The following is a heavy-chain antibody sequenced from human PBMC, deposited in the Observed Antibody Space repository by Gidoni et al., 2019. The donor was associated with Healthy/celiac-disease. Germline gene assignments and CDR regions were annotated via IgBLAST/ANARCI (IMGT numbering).Heavy chain of an antibody. Sequence: QVQLVQSGAEVKKPGSSVKVSCKASGGTSSSYAISWVRQAPGQGLEWMGGIIPIFGTANYAQKFQGRVTITADESTSTAYMELSSLRSEDTAVYYCAWEAGGYGDYGVVGGRNWFDPWGQGTLVTVSS. CDR1: GGTSSSYA. J-gene: IGHJ5*02. D-gene: IGHD4-17*01. CDR2: IIPIFGTA. CDR3: AWEAGGYGDYGVVGGRNWFDP. V-gene: IGHV1-69*01.